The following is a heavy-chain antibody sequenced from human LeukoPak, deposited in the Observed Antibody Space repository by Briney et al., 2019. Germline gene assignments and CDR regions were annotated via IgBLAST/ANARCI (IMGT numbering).Heavy chain of an antibody. V-gene: IGHV3-66*01. D-gene: IGHD3-22*01. J-gene: IGHJ6*02. CDR3: ARAPYYDSSGYSPVYYYDMDV. Sequence: GGSLRLSCAASGFTVSSNYMSWVRQAPGKGLEWVSVIYRSRSTYYADSVKGRFTISRDNSKNTLYLQMNSLRAEDTAVYYCARAPYYDSSGYSPVYYYDMDVWGQGTTVTVCS. CDR1: GFTVSSNY. CDR2: IYRSRST.